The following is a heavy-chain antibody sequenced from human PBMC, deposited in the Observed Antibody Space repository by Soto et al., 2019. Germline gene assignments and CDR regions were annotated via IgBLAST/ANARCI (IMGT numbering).Heavy chain of an antibody. Sequence: EVQLVESGGGLVKPGESLRLSCAVSGFTFYSFSMNWVRQAAGRGPEWVSSIDTTSNYIYYADSVRGRFTISRDNAKDSLYLQMYSLRAEDTAVYYYERDIGEYFRSGYMDVWGRGTTVTVSS. D-gene: IGHD3-9*01. V-gene: IGHV3-21*01. CDR3: ERDIGEYFRSGYMDV. CDR1: GFTFYSFS. J-gene: IGHJ6*03. CDR2: IDTTSNYI.